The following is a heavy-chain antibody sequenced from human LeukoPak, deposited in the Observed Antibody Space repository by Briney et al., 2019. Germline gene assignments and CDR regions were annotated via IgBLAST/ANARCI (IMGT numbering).Heavy chain of an antibody. CDR3: ATIDYGAFDI. J-gene: IGHJ3*02. D-gene: IGHD4-17*01. V-gene: IGHV3-21*01. CDR2: ISSSSSYI. CDR1: GFTFINAW. Sequence: GGSLRLSCAASGFTFINAWMSWVRQAPGKGLEWVSSISSSSSYIYYADSMKGRFTISRDNAKNSLYLQMNSLRAEDTAVYYCATIDYGAFDIWGQGTMVTVPS.